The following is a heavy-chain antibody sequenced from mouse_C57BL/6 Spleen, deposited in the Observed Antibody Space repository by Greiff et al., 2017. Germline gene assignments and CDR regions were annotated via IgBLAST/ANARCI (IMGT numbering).Heavy chain of an antibody. CDR2: IDPSDSYT. Sequence: VQLQQPGAELVMPGASVKLSCTASGYTFTSYWMHWVKQRPGQGLEWIGEIDPSDSYTNYNQKFKGKSTLTVDKSSSTAYMQLSSLTSEDAAVYYCGLTGKRYCAMDYWGQGTSVTVSS. V-gene: IGHV1-69*01. CDR3: GLTGKRYCAMDY. CDR1: GYTFTSYW. D-gene: IGHD4-1*01. J-gene: IGHJ4*01.